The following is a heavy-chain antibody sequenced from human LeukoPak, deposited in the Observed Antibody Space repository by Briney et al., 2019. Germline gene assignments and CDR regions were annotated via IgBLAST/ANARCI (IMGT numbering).Heavy chain of an antibody. V-gene: IGHV3-74*01. J-gene: IGHJ4*02. CDR3: AKDRDIVVVVAATTHFDY. CDR1: GFTFTTYW. Sequence: PGGSLRLSCAASGFTFTTYWMHWVRQAPGKGLVWVSRINPDGSSTTYADSVKGRFTISRDNAKNTLFLQMSSLRAEDTAVYYCAKDRDIVVVVAATTHFDYWGQGTLVTVSS. D-gene: IGHD2-15*01. CDR2: INPDGSST.